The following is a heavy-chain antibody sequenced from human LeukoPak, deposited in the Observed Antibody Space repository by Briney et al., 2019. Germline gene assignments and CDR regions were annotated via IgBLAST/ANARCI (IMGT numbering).Heavy chain of an antibody. D-gene: IGHD1-1*01. J-gene: IGHJ4*02. V-gene: IGHV4-38-2*02. CDR1: GYSISSGYY. CDR2: IYHSGST. CDR3: ARDKLEGGTDY. Sequence: SETLSLTCAVSGYSISSGYYWGWIRQPPGKGLEWIGSIYHSGSTYYNPSLKSRVTISVDTSKNQFSLKLSSVTAADTAVYYCARDKLEGGTDYWGQGTLVTVSS.